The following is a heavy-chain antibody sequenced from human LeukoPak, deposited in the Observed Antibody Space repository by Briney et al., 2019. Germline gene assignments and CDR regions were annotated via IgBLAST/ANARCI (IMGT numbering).Heavy chain of an antibody. CDR2: ISYGGIT. V-gene: IGHV4-59*01. CDR3: AAGAGGVSFRKY. D-gene: IGHD2-8*02. Sequence: SETLSLTSTVSGDSISSYFWSWIRQSPGKGLEWIGYISYGGITNYNPSLKSRVTMSVDMSKNQFSLKVSSVTAADTAVYYCAAGAGGVSFRKYWGQGTLVTVSS. CDR1: GDSISSYF. J-gene: IGHJ4*02.